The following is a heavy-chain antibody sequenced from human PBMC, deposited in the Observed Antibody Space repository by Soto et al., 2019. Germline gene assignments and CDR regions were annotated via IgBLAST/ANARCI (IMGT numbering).Heavy chain of an antibody. CDR1: GGTFRSYA. CDR3: TRTANWNWFDP. V-gene: IGHV1-69*01. CDR2: ISLIRGTA. J-gene: IGHJ5*02. Sequence: QVQLVQSGSEMKKPGSSVKVSCKASGGTFRSYAISWVRQAPGQGLEWMGGISLIRGTANYAERFQGRVTISADESASTAYFDLNNVTSEDAAIYYCTRTANWNWFDPWVQGTLVTVSS.